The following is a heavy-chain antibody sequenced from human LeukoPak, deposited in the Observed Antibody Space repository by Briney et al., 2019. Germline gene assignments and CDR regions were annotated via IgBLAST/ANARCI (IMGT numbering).Heavy chain of an antibody. V-gene: IGHV4-34*01. D-gene: IGHD3-16*01. CDR2: INHSGST. CDR1: GGSFSGYY. Sequence: PSETLSLTCAVYGGSFSGYYWSWIRQPPGKGLEWIGEINHSGSTNYNPSLKSRVTISVDTSKNQFSLKLSSVTAADTAVYYCARAVGHYYYYMDVWGKGTTVTVSS. CDR3: ARAVGHYYYYMDV. J-gene: IGHJ6*03.